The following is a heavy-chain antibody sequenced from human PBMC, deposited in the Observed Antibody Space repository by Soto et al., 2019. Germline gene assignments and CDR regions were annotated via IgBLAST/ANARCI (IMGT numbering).Heavy chain of an antibody. CDR2: ISYDGSNK. V-gene: IGHV3-30-3*01. CDR1: GFTFSSYA. Sequence: QVQLVESGGGVVQPGRSLRLSCAASGFTFSSYAMHWVRQAPGKGLEWVAVISYDGSNKYYAVSVKGRFTISRDNSKKTLYLQMNRLRAKDTAVYYCAREADIVVVVAATAAFDIWGQGTMVTVSS. D-gene: IGHD2-15*01. CDR3: AREADIVVVVAATAAFDI. J-gene: IGHJ3*02.